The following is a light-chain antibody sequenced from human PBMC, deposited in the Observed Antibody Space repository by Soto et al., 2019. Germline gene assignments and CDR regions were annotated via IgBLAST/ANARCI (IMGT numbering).Light chain of an antibody. CDR2: RNN. V-gene: IGLV1-47*01. CDR3: AAWDDSLSGQV. Sequence: SSLTQPPPASWAPRPRGTLSFFGSRSNNGSNYVYWYQQLPGTAPKLLIYRNNQRPSGVPDRFSGSKSGTSASLAISGLRSEDEADYYCAAWDDSLSGQVFGTG. J-gene: IGLJ1*01. CDR1: RSNNGSNY.